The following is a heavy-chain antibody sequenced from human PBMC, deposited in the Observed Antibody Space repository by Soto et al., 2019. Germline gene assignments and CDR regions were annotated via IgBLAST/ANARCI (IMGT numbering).Heavy chain of an antibody. Sequence: RGSLKISCKGSGYSFTSYWSSWVRQMPGKGLEWMGRIDPSDSYTNYSPSFQGHVTISADKSISTAYLQWSSLKASDTAMYYCARLLLSRVDFDPWGQGTLVTV. CDR1: GYSFTSYW. CDR3: ARLLLSRVDFDP. D-gene: IGHD3-16*02. J-gene: IGHJ5*02. V-gene: IGHV5-10-1*01. CDR2: IDPSDSYT.